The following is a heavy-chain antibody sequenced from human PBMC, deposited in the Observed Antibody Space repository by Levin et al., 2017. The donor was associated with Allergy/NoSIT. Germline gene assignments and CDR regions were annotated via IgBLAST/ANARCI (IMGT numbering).Heavy chain of an antibody. Sequence: SETLSLTCAVYGGSFSDYYWSWIRQPPGKGLEWIGEINHSGSINYNPSLESRVTISVDTSKNQFSLKLSSVTAADTAAYYCARGILKQMTTVSVKPPYFDYWGQGTLVTVSS. D-gene: IGHD4-17*01. V-gene: IGHV4-34*01. J-gene: IGHJ4*02. CDR2: INHSGSI. CDR1: GGSFSDYY. CDR3: ARGILKQMTTVSVKPPYFDY.